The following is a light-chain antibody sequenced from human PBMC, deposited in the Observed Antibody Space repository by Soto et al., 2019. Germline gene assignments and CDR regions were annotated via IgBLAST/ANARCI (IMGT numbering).Light chain of an antibody. CDR1: SSDVGGYNY. J-gene: IGLJ2*01. Sequence: QSALTQPASVSGSPGQSITISCTGTSSDVGGYNYVSWYQQHPGIAPKLMISEVSNRPSGVSNRFSGSKSGNTASLTISGLQAEDEADYYCSSSTSSSTLVFGGGPKLPAL. V-gene: IGLV2-14*01. CDR2: EVS. CDR3: SSSTSSSTLV.